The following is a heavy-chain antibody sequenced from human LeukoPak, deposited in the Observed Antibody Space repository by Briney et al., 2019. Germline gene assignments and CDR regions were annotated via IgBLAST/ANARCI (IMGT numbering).Heavy chain of an antibody. V-gene: IGHV1-2*02. CDR1: GYTFTGYY. Sequence: ASVTVSCKASGYTFTGYYMHWVRQAPGQGLEWMGWINPNSGGTNYAQKFQGRVTMTRDTSISTAYMELSRLRSDDTAVYYCARDLDPSSGYYYYYYYMDVWGKGTTVTVSS. J-gene: IGHJ6*03. CDR3: ARDLDPSSGYYYYYYYMDV. CDR2: INPNSGGT. D-gene: IGHD3-22*01.